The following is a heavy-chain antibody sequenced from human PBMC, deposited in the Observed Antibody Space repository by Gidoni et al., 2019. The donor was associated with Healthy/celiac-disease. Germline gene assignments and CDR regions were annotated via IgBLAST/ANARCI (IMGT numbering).Heavy chain of an antibody. CDR1: GFTFSSYA. D-gene: IGHD3-22*01. CDR3: AKDLDYYDSSGYFDY. J-gene: IGHJ4*02. V-gene: IGHV3-23*01. Sequence: GSLKLSCAASGFTFSSYAMSWVRQAPGKGLEWVSAISGSGGSTYYADSVNGRFTISRDNSKNTLYLQMNSLRAEDTAVYYCAKDLDYYDSSGYFDYWGQGTLVTVSS. CDR2: ISGSGGST.